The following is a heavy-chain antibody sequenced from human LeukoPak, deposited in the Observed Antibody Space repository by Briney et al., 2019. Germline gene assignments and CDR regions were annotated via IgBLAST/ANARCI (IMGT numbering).Heavy chain of an antibody. V-gene: IGHV3-30*14. CDR2: LSSDGTNK. J-gene: IGHJ1*01. CDR3: ASEVWFGEPH. CDR1: GFTFTSYA. Sequence: GGSLRLSCAASGFTFTSYAVHWVRQAPGKGLVWVAGLSSDGTNKYYADSVQGRFTISRDTSKNTVYLQMDSLRVEDTAVYYCASEVWFGEPHWGQGTLVTVSS. D-gene: IGHD3-10*01.